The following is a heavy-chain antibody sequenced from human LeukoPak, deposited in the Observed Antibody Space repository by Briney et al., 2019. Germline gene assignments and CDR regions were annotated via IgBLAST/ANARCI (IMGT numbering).Heavy chain of an antibody. D-gene: IGHD2-8*01. Sequence: GGSLRLSCAASGFNFDDFAMHWVRQAPGKGLEWVSGINWNGGSTGYADSVKGRFTISRDNAKNSLYLQMNSLRAEDTALYYCARAQYCTNGVCLELYYYYMDVWGKGTTVTVSS. V-gene: IGHV3-20*04. CDR1: GFNFDDFA. J-gene: IGHJ6*03. CDR2: INWNGGST. CDR3: ARAQYCTNGVCLELYYYYMDV.